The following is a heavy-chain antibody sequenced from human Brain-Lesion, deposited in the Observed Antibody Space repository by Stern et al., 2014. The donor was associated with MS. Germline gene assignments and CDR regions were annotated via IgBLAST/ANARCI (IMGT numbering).Heavy chain of an antibody. J-gene: IGHJ4*02. CDR2: INPKSGVT. CDR3: ATYYYDSTGYNDF. V-gene: IGHV1-2*04. CDR1: GYTFTGYY. Sequence: VHLVESGAEVKKPGASVKVSCKASGYTFTGYYMHWVRQAPGQGLEWMGWINPKSGVTNYAQKFQGWVTMTRDTSINTAYMELSRLRSDDTAVYYCATYYYDSTGYNDFWGQGTLVTVSS. D-gene: IGHD3-22*01.